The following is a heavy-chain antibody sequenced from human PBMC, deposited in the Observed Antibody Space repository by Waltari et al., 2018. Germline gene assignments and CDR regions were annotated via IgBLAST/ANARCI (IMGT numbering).Heavy chain of an antibody. CDR2: IRSDGHIQ. V-gene: IGHV3-30*02. Sequence: QVQLVESGGGGVQPGDSLTLSCSISGFTSENFGFHWVRQAPGKGVDWLAFIRSDGHIQIYGDSFEARFTVSRDNSKNVIYLHLNSLTPDDTAVYFCARDPRAVQGSFRLDHWGQGALVTVSS. J-gene: IGHJ5*02. D-gene: IGHD3-10*02. CDR3: ARDPRAVQGSFRLDH. CDR1: GFTSENFG.